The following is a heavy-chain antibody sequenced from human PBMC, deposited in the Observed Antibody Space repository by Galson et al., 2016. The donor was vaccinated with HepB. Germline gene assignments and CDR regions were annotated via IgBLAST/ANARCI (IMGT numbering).Heavy chain of an antibody. CDR3: AVNLGGVTLDY. CDR1: GFSVSGYG. Sequence: SLRLSCATSGFSVSGYGMHWVRQAPGKGLEWVAVIWYDGIRKYYADSVKGRFTISRDNSKNTLYLEMNSLRAEDTAVYYCAVNLGGVTLDYWGQGSLVTVSS. J-gene: IGHJ4*02. D-gene: IGHD4-23*01. CDR2: IWYDGIRK. V-gene: IGHV3-33*01.